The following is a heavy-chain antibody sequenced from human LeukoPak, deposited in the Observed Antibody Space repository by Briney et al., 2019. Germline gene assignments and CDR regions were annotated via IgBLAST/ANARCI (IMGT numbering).Heavy chain of an antibody. D-gene: IGHD5-18*01. Sequence: GGSLRLSCAASGFTFSSYGMSWVRQAPGKGLEWVSAISGSGGSTYYADSVKGRVTISRDNSKNTLYLQMNSLRAEDTAVYYCARDPDTAMASPNDYWGQGTLVTVSS. J-gene: IGHJ4*02. V-gene: IGHV3-23*01. CDR1: GFTFSSYG. CDR3: ARDPDTAMASPNDY. CDR2: ISGSGGST.